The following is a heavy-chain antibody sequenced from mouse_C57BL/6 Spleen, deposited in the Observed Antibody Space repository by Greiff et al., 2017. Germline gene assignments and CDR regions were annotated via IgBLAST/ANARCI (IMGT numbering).Heavy chain of an antibody. V-gene: IGHV1-59*01. CDR3: ARLKGVY. CDR1: GYTFTSYW. CDR2: IDPSDSYT. J-gene: IGHJ2*01. Sequence: QVQLKESGAELVRPGTSVKLSCKASGYTFTSYWMHWVKQRPGQGLEWIGVIDPSDSYTNYNQKFKSKATLTVDKSSSTAYMQLSSLTSEDSAVYYCARLKGVYWGQGTTLTVSS.